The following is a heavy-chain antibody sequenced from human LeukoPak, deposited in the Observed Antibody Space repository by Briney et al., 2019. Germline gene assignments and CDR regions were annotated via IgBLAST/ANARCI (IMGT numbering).Heavy chain of an antibody. J-gene: IGHJ5*02. V-gene: IGHV3-53*01. CDR3: ARDGCSGGNCYSYWFDP. CDR2: IYSGGRT. D-gene: IGHD2-15*01. Sequence: PGGSLRLSCAASGFTVSSNYMSWVRQAPGEGLEWGSVIYSGGRTYYSDSVKGRFTISRDNSKNTLYLQMNSLRAEDTAVYYCARDGCSGGNCYSYWFDPWGQGTLVTVSS. CDR1: GFTVSSNY.